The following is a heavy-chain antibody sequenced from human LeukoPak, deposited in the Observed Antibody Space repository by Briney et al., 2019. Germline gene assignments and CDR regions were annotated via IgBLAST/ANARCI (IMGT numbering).Heavy chain of an antibody. V-gene: IGHV1-2*02. CDR2: INPNSGGT. D-gene: IGHD6-13*01. CDR3: ARDWVAAAGMGGY. Sequence: ASVTVSCKASGYTFTGYYMHWVRQAPGQGLEWMGWINPNSGGTNYAQKFQGRVTMTRDTSISTAYMELSRLRSDDTAVYYCARDWVAAAGMGGYWGQGTLVTVSS. CDR1: GYTFTGYY. J-gene: IGHJ4*02.